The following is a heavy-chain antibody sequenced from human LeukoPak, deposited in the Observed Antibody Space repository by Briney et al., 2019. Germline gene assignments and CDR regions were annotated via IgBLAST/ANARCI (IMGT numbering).Heavy chain of an antibody. Sequence: SETLSLTCTVSGYSISSGYYWGWIRQPPGKGLEWIGSICHSGSTYYNPSLKSRVTISVDTSKNQFSLKLSSVTAADTAVYYCARDPSVVVPAAVDYWGQGTLVTVSS. CDR1: GYSISSGYY. V-gene: IGHV4-38-2*02. CDR3: ARDPSVVVPAAVDY. J-gene: IGHJ4*02. D-gene: IGHD2-2*01. CDR2: ICHSGST.